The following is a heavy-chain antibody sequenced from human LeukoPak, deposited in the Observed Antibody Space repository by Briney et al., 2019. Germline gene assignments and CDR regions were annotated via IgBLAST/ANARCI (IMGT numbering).Heavy chain of an antibody. CDR1: GGLTSSGADC. D-gene: IGHD3-22*01. CDR2: IYHTGNT. CDR3: ARDLSGYGASDD. Sequence: PSETLSLTCTRSGGLTSSGADCSGWIRQFPGRGLEWIAYIYHTGNTYYNPSLKSRLTISLDTSNNQFSLKLSSVTAADTAVYYYARDLSGYGASDDWGQGTLVTVSS. V-gene: IGHV4-31*03. J-gene: IGHJ4*02.